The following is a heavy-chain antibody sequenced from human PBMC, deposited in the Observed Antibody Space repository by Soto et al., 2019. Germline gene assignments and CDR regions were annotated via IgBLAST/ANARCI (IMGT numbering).Heavy chain of an antibody. J-gene: IGHJ4*02. Sequence: QVQLQQWGAGLLKPSETLSLTCAVYGGSFSGYYWSWIRQPPGKGLEWIGEINHSGSTNYNPSLKSRVTISVDTSKNQCSLKLSSVTAADTAVYYCARGHSGIAAAGDYWGQGTLVTVSS. CDR1: GGSFSGYY. CDR2: INHSGST. V-gene: IGHV4-34*01. D-gene: IGHD6-13*01. CDR3: ARGHSGIAAAGDY.